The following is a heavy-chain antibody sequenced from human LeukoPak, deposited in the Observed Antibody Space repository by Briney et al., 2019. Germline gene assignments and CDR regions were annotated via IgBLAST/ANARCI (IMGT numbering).Heavy chain of an antibody. V-gene: IGHV4-39*01. Sequence: SETLSLTCTVSGGSISSSSYYWGWIRQPPGKGLEWIGSIYYSGSTYYNPSLKSRFTISVDTSKKQFSLKLSSVTAADTAVYYCARQVSYGDYGRYYFDYWGQGTLVTVSS. CDR1: GGSISSSSYY. D-gene: IGHD4-17*01. CDR3: ARQVSYGDYGRYYFDY. CDR2: IYYSGST. J-gene: IGHJ4*02.